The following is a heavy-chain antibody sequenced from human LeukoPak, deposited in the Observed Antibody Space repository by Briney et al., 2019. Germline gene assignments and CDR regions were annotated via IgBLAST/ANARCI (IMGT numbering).Heavy chain of an antibody. D-gene: IGHD2-2*01. Sequence: GGSLRLSCAASGFTFSSYGMHWVRQAPGKGLEWVAVISYDGSNKYYADSVKGRFTISRDNSKNTLYLQMNSLRAEDTAVYYCAKDSGYCSSTSCGLNYWGQGTLVTVSS. J-gene: IGHJ4*02. CDR1: GFTFSSYG. CDR3: AKDSGYCSSTSCGLNY. CDR2: ISYDGSNK. V-gene: IGHV3-30*18.